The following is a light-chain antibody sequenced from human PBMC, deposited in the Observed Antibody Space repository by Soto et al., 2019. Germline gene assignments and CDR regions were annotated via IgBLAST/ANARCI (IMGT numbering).Light chain of an antibody. J-gene: IGKJ4*01. CDR3: QQYSSSPPT. CDR1: QSLSSRY. CDR2: AAS. Sequence: EIVLTQSPGTLSLSPGDRATLSCRASQSLSSRYLAWYRQKPGQTPRLLIYAASNRATGIPDRFSGSGSGTDFTLTISRLEPDDFAVYYCQQYSSSPPTFGGGTKVEIK. V-gene: IGKV3-20*01.